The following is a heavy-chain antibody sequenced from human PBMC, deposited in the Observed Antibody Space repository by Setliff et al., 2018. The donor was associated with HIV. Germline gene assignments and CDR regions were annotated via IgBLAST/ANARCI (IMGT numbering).Heavy chain of an antibody. D-gene: IGHD5-18*01. CDR2: ISYSGNT. CDR1: IGSISSGDYY. Sequence: SETLSLTCSLSIGSISSGDYYWSWIRQPPGKGLEWIGYISYSGNTYYNPSLKSRVTISIDTSKNQFSLKLNSVTAADTAVYYCARGWIQLWSDAFDIWGQGTMVTVSS. J-gene: IGHJ3*02. CDR3: ARGWIQLWSDAFDI. V-gene: IGHV4-30-4*08.